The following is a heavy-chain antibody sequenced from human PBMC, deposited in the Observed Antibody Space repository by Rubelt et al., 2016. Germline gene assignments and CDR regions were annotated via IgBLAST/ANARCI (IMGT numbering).Heavy chain of an antibody. CDR3: ARVGPGSGSYSLDYYYYMDV. V-gene: IGHV4-59*12. D-gene: IGHD3-10*01. Sequence: QVQLQESGPGLVKPSETLSLTCTVSGGSISSYYWSWIRQPPGKGLEWIGSIYYSGSTSYNPSLKSVVTISVDTSKNQFSLKLSSVTAADTAVYYCARVGPGSGSYSLDYYYYMDVWGKGTTVTVSS. J-gene: IGHJ6*03. CDR1: GGSISSYY. CDR2: IYYSGST.